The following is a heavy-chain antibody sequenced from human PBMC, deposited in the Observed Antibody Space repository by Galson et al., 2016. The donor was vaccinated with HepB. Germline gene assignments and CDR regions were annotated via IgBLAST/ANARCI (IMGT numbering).Heavy chain of an antibody. V-gene: IGHV4-34*01. J-gene: IGHJ4*02. CDR2: ISNSGST. Sequence: ETLSLTCAVSGGSLSGYYWSWIRQPPGKGLEWIGEISNSGSTNHNPSLKSRVTISPDASRNQFSLILTSVTAADTAVYYCTRGRGIALWGQGTLVTVSS. CDR1: GGSLSGYY. CDR3: TRGRGIAL.